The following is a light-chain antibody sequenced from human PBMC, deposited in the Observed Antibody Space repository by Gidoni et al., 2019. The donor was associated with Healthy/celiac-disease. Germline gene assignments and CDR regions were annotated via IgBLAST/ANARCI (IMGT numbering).Light chain of an antibody. CDR3: QQYNSYWT. J-gene: IGKJ1*01. V-gene: IGKV1-5*03. Sequence: DSQLTQSPSTLSASVGDRVTITCRASQSISSWLAWYRQKPGKAPKLLIYKASSFESGVPARFSGSGSGTEFTLTISRLQPDDFATYYCQQYNSYWTFGQGTKVETK. CDR2: KAS. CDR1: QSISSW.